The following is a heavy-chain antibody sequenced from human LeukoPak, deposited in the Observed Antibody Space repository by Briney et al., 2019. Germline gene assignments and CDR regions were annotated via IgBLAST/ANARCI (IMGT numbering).Heavy chain of an antibody. CDR3: ARLRGYCSSTSCPDP. Sequence: TSETLSLTCTVSGYSISSGYYWGWIRQPPGKGLEWLASIYHSGTIYYNPSLKSRVTISVDTSKNQFSLKLSSVTAADTAVYYCARLRGYCSSTSCPDPWGQGTLVTVSS. CDR1: GYSISSGYY. J-gene: IGHJ5*02. D-gene: IGHD2-2*01. V-gene: IGHV4-38-2*02. CDR2: IYHSGTI.